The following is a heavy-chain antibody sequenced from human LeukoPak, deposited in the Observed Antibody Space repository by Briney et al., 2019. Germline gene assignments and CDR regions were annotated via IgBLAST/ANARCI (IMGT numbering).Heavy chain of an antibody. D-gene: IGHD3-3*01. V-gene: IGHV3-23*01. CDR1: GLTFSSYA. CDR3: AKDPTWSGYFDY. CDR2: ISGSGGST. J-gene: IGHJ4*02. Sequence: GGSLRLSCAASGLTFSSYAMSWVRQAPGKGLEWVSGISGSGGSTCYADSVKGRFTISRDNSKNTLYLQMNSLRAEDTAVYYCAKDPTWSGYFDYWGQGTLVTVSS.